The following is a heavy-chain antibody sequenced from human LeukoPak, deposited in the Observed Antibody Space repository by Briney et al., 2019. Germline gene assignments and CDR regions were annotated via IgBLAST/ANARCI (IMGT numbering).Heavy chain of an antibody. CDR1: GDSISSGAYS. J-gene: IGHJ4*02. V-gene: IGHV4-30-2*01. Sequence: SETLSLTCVVFGDSISSGAYSWSWIRQPPGKGLEWIGYIFHSGSTFYNPSLKSRVTISVDNSKNQFSLRLSSVTAADTAVYYCARGGKATVVTMWGQGILVTVSS. D-gene: IGHD4-23*01. CDR2: IFHSGST. CDR3: ARGGKATVVTM.